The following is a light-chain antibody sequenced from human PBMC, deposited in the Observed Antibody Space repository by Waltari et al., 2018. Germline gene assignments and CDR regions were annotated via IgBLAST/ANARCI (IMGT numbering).Light chain of an antibody. Sequence: QLVLTQSPSDSASLGASVKLTCTLSSGHSSNVIAWHQQRPEKGPRYLMKVNSDGSHSKGDEIPDRFSGSSSGAERYLTISSLQSEDEADYYCQTGGHGTWVFGGGTKLTVL. CDR1: SGHSSNV. CDR2: VNSDGSH. V-gene: IGLV4-69*01. CDR3: QTGGHGTWV. J-gene: IGLJ3*02.